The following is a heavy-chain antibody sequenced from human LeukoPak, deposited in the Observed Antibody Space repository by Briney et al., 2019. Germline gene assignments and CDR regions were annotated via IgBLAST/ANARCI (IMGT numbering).Heavy chain of an antibody. D-gene: IGHD2-21*02. CDR1: GFNFNDHY. J-gene: IGHJ4*02. CDR2: ISSTGSTT. CDR3: ARAHFVTNYFDS. V-gene: IGHV3-11*04. Sequence: GGSLRLSCAASGFNFNDHYMSWIRQAPGKGLEWISYISSTGSTTYSADSVKGRFTISRDNAKNSLYLHLNYLTAEDTAVYYCARAHFVTNYFDSWGQGTLVTVSS.